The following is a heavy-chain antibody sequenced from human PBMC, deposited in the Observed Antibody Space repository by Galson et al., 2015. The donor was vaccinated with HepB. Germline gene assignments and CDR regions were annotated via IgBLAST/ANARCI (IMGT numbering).Heavy chain of an antibody. CDR2: INHSGST. CDR3: AYAHRSSLVAR. Sequence: ETLSLTCAVYGGSFSGYYWSWIRQPPGKGLEWIGEINHSGSTNYNPSLKSRVTISVDTSKNQFSLKLSSVTAADTAVYYCAYAHRSSLVARWGQGTLVTVSS. CDR1: GGSFSGYY. V-gene: IGHV4-34*01. D-gene: IGHD6-6*01. J-gene: IGHJ4*02.